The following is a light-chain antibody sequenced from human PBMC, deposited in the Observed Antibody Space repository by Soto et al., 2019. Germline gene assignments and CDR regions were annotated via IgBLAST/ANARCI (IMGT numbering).Light chain of an antibody. V-gene: IGKV3-20*01. CDR1: QSVSNY. CDR3: QQYGGSPQT. Sequence: ENVFTQVPGPPSFSSGGKSTPPFKASQSVSNYLAWYQHKPGQAPRLLIYGASSRATGIPDRFSGSGSETDFTLTISRLEPEDFAVYCRQQYGGSPQTFGQGTKV. CDR2: GAS. J-gene: IGKJ1*01.